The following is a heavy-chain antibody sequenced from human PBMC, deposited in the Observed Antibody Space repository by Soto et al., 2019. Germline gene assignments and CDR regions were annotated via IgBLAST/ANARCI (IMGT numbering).Heavy chain of an antibody. J-gene: IGHJ4*02. CDR3: ARDPDYYGSGSYPDY. Sequence: QVQLVESGGGVVQPGRSLRLSCAASGFTFSSYGMHWVRQAPGKGLEWVAVIWYDGSNKYYADSVKGRFTISRDNSKNTLYLQMNSLRAEDTAVYYWARDPDYYGSGSYPDYWGQGTLVTVSS. CDR1: GFTFSSYG. D-gene: IGHD3-10*01. V-gene: IGHV3-33*01. CDR2: IWYDGSNK.